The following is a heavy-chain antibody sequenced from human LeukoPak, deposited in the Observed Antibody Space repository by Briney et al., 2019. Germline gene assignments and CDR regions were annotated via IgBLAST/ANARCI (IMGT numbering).Heavy chain of an antibody. CDR3: AITQAGYCSSTGCYRAPSPFDY. V-gene: IGHV1-8*03. CDR1: GYTFTSYD. Sequence: ASVKVSCKASGYTFTSYDINWVRQAAGQGLEWMGWMNPNSGNTGYAQKFQGRITITRNTSISTAYMELSSLRSEDTAVYYRAITQAGYCSSTGCYRAPSPFDYWGQGTLSPSPQ. J-gene: IGHJ4*02. D-gene: IGHD2-2*02. CDR2: MNPNSGNT.